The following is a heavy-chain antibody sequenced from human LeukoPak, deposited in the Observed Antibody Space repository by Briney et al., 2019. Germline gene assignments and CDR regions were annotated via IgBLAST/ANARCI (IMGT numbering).Heavy chain of an antibody. J-gene: IGHJ4*02. D-gene: IGHD2-8*01. V-gene: IGHV3-23*01. CDR2: IGSGDT. CDR3: AKDGQSFNSMYDYFDS. CDR1: GFTVRHFP. Sequence: PGGSLTLPCSASGFTVRHFPIGWVRQARGRGLEWVSSIGSGDTHYADTVKGRFTISRDDSRSKVALQMSSLRAEDTAVYYCAKDGQSFNSMYDYFDSWGQGTLVTVSS.